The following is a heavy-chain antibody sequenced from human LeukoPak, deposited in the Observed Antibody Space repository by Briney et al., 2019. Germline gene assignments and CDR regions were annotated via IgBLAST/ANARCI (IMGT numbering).Heavy chain of an antibody. Sequence: GGSLRLSCAASGFTFSSYAMSWVRQAPVKGLEWVSGISGSGGNTYYADSVKGRFTISRDNSKNTLYLQMNSLRAEDTAVYYCAKTLGYCSSTSCVRGGMDVWGKGTTVIVSS. J-gene: IGHJ6*04. CDR3: AKTLGYCSSTSCVRGGMDV. V-gene: IGHV3-23*01. CDR1: GFTFSSYA. D-gene: IGHD2-2*01. CDR2: ISGSGGNT.